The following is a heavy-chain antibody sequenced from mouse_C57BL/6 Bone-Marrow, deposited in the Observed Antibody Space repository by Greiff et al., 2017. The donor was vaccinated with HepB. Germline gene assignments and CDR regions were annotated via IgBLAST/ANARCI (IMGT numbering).Heavy chain of an antibody. V-gene: IGHV5-9-1*02. CDR1: GFTFSSYA. D-gene: IGHD2-3*01. CDR3: TRDYDGYLYWYFDV. J-gene: IGHJ1*03. Sequence: EVMLVESGEGLVKPGGSLKLSCAASGFTFSSYAMSWVRQTPEKRLEWVAYISRGGDYSYYADTVKGRFTISRDNARNTLYLQMSSLKSEDTAMYYCTRDYDGYLYWYFDVWGTGTTVTVSS. CDR2: ISRGGDYS.